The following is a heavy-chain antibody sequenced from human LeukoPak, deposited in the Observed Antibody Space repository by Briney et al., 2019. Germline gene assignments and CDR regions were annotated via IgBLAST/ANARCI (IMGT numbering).Heavy chain of an antibody. CDR1: GFTVSSNY. Sequence: GGSLRLSCAASGFTVSSNYMSWVRQAPGKGLEWVSVIYSGGSTYYADSVKGRFTISRDNSKNTLYLQMNSLRAEDTAVYYCARAYGDYPPLYYYYGMDVWGQGTTVTVSS. J-gene: IGHJ6*02. CDR2: IYSGGST. V-gene: IGHV3-66*01. CDR3: ARAYGDYPPLYYYYGMDV. D-gene: IGHD4-17*01.